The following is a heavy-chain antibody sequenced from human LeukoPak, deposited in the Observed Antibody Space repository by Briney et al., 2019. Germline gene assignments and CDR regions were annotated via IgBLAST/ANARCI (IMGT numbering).Heavy chain of an antibody. D-gene: IGHD1/OR15-1a*01. V-gene: IGHV3-23*01. CDR1: GFTLSSYE. J-gene: IGHJ5*02. CDR2: IDYSGGST. Sequence: PGGSLRLSCTASGFTLSSYEMSWIRQAPGKGLEWVSSIDYSGGSTYYADSVKGRFTISRDNSKNTLYLQLNSLRGDDTAVYYCARNSGWFDPWGQGTLVTVSS. CDR3: ARNSGWFDP.